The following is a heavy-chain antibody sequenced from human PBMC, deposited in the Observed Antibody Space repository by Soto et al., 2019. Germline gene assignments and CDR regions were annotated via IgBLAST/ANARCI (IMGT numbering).Heavy chain of an antibody. CDR1: GFTLSEYY. CDR2: INATTNTI. J-gene: IGHJ6*03. CDR3: SRVGVFSGYDFKDYYMDV. Sequence: QVQLVESGGDLVKPGWSLRLSCAASGFTLSEYYMSWIRQAPGKGLEWVSYINATTNTIYYADSVKGRFTISRDNARNSLSLQMDSLSADDTAVYYCSRVGVFSGYDFKDYYMDVWGKGTTVTVSS. D-gene: IGHD5-12*01. V-gene: IGHV3-11*01.